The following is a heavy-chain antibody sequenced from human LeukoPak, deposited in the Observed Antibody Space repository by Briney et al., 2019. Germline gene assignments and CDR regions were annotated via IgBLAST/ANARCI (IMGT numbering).Heavy chain of an antibody. CDR1: GFTFSSYS. Sequence: GGSLRLSCAASGFTFSSYSMNWVRQAPGKGLEWVSSISSSSSYIYYADSVKGRLTISRDNAKNSLYLQMNSLRAEDTAVYYCASTGYDSSGYYEYFQHWGQGTLVTVSS. D-gene: IGHD3-22*01. CDR3: ASTGYDSSGYYEYFQH. J-gene: IGHJ1*01. CDR2: ISSSSSYI. V-gene: IGHV3-21*01.